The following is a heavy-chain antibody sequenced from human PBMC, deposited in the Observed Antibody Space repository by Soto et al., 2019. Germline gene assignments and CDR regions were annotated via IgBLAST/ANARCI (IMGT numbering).Heavy chain of an antibody. Sequence: ALRPSCAAPGFTFNTYWMDLVRPTPGEGLEWGGNIKQKGSGKKYVDSVKGRFNISRDNAENSLYLQMSSLTAEDSDLYYCSRSLDSWGQGTLVTVSS. V-gene: IGHV3-7*01. CDR3: SRSLDS. CDR1: GFTFNTYW. CDR2: IKQKGSGK. J-gene: IGHJ4*02.